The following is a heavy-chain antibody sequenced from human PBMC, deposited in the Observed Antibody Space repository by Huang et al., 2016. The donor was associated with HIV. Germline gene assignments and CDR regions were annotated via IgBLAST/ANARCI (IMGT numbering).Heavy chain of an antibody. CDR2: IKPRSTYI. J-gene: IGHJ4*02. D-gene: IGHD2-2*01. CDR1: GFTFSLYS. Sequence: EVQLVESGGGLVRPGGSLRLSCAASGFTFSLYSLNWVRQGPGKGLGWVSSIKPRSTYIYYADAVKGRFTVSRDNINNSLDLQMDGLRAEDTAVYYCTRDQIVVPGATEHWGQGTLVTVSS. CDR3: TRDQIVVPGATEH. V-gene: IGHV3-21*02.